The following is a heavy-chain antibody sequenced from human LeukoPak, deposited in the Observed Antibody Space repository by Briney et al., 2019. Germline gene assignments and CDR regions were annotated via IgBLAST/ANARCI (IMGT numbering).Heavy chain of an antibody. CDR3: ARGSESGSYYSGYDGAFDV. Sequence: ASVKVSCKASGYTFTGYYMHWVRQAPGQGLEWMGWINPNSGGTNYAQKFQGRVTMTRDTSISTAYMELSSLRSDDTAVYYCARGSESGSYYSGYDGAFDVWGQGAMVTVSS. V-gene: IGHV1-2*02. D-gene: IGHD1-26*01. J-gene: IGHJ3*01. CDR2: INPNSGGT. CDR1: GYTFTGYY.